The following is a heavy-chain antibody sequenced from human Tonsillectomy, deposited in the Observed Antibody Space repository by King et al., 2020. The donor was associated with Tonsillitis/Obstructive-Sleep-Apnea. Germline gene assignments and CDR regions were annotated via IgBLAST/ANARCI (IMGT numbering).Heavy chain of an antibody. J-gene: IGHJ4*02. CDR3: ARHFRDGYNYGLFDY. CDR2: IIPIFGTA. V-gene: IGHV1-69*01. Sequence: QLVQSGAEVKKPGSSVKVSCKASGGTFSSNGIRWVRQAPGQGLEWMGGIIPIFGTANYAQKFQGRVTITADESTSTAYMELSSLRSEDTAVYYCARHFRDGYNYGLFDYWGQGTLVTVSS. D-gene: IGHD5-24*01. CDR1: GGTFSSNG.